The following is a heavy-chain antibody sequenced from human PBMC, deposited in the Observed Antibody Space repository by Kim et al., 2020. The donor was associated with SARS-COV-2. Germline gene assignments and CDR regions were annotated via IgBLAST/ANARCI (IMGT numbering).Heavy chain of an antibody. D-gene: IGHD6-13*01. CDR2: ISAYNGNT. J-gene: IGHJ4*02. CDR1: GYTFTSYG. V-gene: IGHV1-18*04. Sequence: ASVKVSCKASGYTFTSYGISWVRQAPGQGLEWMGWISAYNGNTNYAQKLQGRVTMTTDTSTSTAYMELRSLRSDDTAVYYCARDRVWGTAAGREGDYWGQGTLVTVSS. CDR3: ARDRVWGTAAGREGDY.